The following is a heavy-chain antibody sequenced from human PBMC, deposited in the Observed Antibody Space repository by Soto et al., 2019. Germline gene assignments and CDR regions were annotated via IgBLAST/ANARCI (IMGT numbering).Heavy chain of an antibody. CDR1: GYTFTGYY. Sequence: QVQLVQSGAEVKKPGASVEVSCKASGYTFTGYYMHWVRQAPGQGLEWMGWINPNSGGTNYAQKFYSRVTMTRDTSISTAYMELSRLRSDDTAVYYCARDPIAAAGGSFDYWRQGALVTVSS. D-gene: IGHD6-13*01. CDR2: INPNSGGT. J-gene: IGHJ4*02. V-gene: IGHV1-2*02. CDR3: ARDPIAAAGGSFDY.